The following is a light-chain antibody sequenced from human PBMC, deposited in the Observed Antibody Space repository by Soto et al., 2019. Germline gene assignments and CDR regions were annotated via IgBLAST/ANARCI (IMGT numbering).Light chain of an antibody. J-gene: IGKJ4*01. CDR2: GAS. Sequence: EVVMTQSPATLSVSPGERVTLSCTASQSVSGNLAWYQQKPGQAPRLLIHGASTRATDIPARFSGSGSGTEFTLTITSLQSEDFAVYYCQQYHNSPPELNCGGGTQVDIK. V-gene: IGKV3-15*01. CDR3: QQYHNSPPELN. CDR1: QSVSGN.